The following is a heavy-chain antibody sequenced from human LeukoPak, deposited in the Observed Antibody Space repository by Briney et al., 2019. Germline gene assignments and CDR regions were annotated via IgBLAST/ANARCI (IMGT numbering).Heavy chain of an antibody. CDR3: AKAGRSSSDY. J-gene: IGHJ4*02. Sequence: HPGRSLRLSCAASGFTFSSYGVHWVRQAPGKGLEWVAVISYDGSNKYYADSVKGRFTISRDNSKNTLCLQMNSLRAEDTAVYYCAKAGRSSSDYWGQGTLVTVSS. CDR2: ISYDGSNK. D-gene: IGHD6-6*01. CDR1: GFTFSSYG. V-gene: IGHV3-30*18.